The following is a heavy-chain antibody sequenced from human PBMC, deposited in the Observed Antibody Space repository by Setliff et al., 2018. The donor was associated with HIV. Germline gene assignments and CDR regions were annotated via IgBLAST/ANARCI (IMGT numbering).Heavy chain of an antibody. V-gene: IGHV3-7*01. CDR1: GFRLRSYW. CDR3: ARWCSGSYERVFDY. Sequence: PGGSLRLSCAASGFRLRSYWLSWVRQAPGKGLESVANVKQDGTETLYVDSVKGRFTISRDNANNLVYLQMNSLRVEDTAVYFCARWCSGSYERVFDYWGQGMLVTVSS. J-gene: IGHJ4*02. CDR2: VKQDGTET. D-gene: IGHD1-26*01.